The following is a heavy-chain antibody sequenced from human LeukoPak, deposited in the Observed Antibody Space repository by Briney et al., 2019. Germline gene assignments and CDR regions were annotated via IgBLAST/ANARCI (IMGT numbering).Heavy chain of an antibody. J-gene: IGHJ3*01. CDR1: GGSISSYY. V-gene: IGHV4-4*07. CDR3: ARGPYSYDSSGAFDF. CDR2: ISSSGST. Sequence: SETLSLTCTVSGGSISSYYWSWIREPAGKGLEWIGRISSSGSTNYNPSLKSRVTISVDTSKNQFSLKLSSVTAADTAVYFCARGPYSYDSSGAFDFWGQGTMVTVSS. D-gene: IGHD3-22*01.